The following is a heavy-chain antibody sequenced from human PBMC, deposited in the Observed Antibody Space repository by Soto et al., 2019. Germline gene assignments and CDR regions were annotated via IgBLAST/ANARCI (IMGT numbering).Heavy chain of an antibody. J-gene: IGHJ6*02. CDR3: ARTHYDILTGYPNYYYGMDV. V-gene: IGHV1-69*13. Sequence: GALVKVSCKASGGTFSSYAISWVRQAPGQGLEWMGGIILIFGTANYAQKFQGRVTITADESTSTAYMELSSLRSEDTAVYYCARTHYDILTGYPNYYYGMDVWG. D-gene: IGHD3-9*01. CDR2: IILIFGTA. CDR1: GGTFSSYA.